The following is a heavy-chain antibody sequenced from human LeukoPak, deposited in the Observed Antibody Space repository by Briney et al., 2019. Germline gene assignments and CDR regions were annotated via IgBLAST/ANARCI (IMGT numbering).Heavy chain of an antibody. CDR1: GFTFSSYN. CDR3: ARDRGGSYSAIDY. J-gene: IGHJ4*02. D-gene: IGHD1-26*01. Sequence: GGSLRLSCAASGFTFSSYNMNWVRQAPGKGLEWVSFISSSSSTIYYADSVKGRFTISRDNAKNSLYLQMNSLRAEDTAVYYCARDRGGSYSAIDYWAREPWSPSPQ. CDR2: ISSSSSTI. V-gene: IGHV3-48*04.